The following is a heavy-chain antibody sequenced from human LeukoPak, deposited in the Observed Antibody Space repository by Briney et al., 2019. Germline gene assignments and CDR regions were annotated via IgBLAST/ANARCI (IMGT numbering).Heavy chain of an antibody. CDR3: ALSFDGSGSYGFDY. D-gene: IGHD3-10*01. CDR1: GGSFSSYY. CDR2: IKHSGST. J-gene: IGHJ4*02. V-gene: IGHV4-34*01. Sequence: SETLSLTCAVYGGSFSSYYWSWIRQPPGKGLECIGEIKHSGSTNYNPSLKSRVTISVNTSKNQFSLKLSSVTAADTDVYYCALSFDGSGSYGFDYWGQGTLVTVSS.